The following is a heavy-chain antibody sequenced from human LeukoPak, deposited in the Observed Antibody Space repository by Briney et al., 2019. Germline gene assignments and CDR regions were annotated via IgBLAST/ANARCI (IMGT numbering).Heavy chain of an antibody. V-gene: IGHV4-30-4*01. D-gene: IGHD6-13*01. CDR2: IYYSGST. CDR1: GGSISSGDYY. CDR3: ARESREQQLVLDY. Sequence: SETLSLTCTVSGGSISSGDYYWSWIRQPPGKGLEWIGYIYYSGSTYYNPSLKSRVTISVDTSKNQFSLKLSSVTAADTAVYYCARESREQQLVLDYWGRGTLVTVSS. J-gene: IGHJ4*02.